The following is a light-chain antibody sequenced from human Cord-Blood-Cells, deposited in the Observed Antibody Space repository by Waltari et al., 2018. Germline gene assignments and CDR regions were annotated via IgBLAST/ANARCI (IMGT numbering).Light chain of an antibody. CDR2: EGS. J-gene: IGLJ3*02. CDR3: CTYAGSSTFGV. CDR1: SSDVGRFNL. V-gene: IGLV2-23*03. Sequence: QSALTQPASVSGSPGQSITISCTGTSSDVGRFNLVSWYQQHPGKAPKRRIYEGSKRPSGVPNRFSGSKSGNTACLTTSGRQGEDEADYYCCTYAGSSTFGVFGGGTKLTVL.